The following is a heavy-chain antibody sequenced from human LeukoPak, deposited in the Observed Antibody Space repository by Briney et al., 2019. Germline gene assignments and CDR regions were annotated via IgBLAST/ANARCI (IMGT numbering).Heavy chain of an antibody. CDR1: GFTFEDYT. CDR2: VNWNSGSI. Sequence: GGSLRLSCAASGFTFEDYTMHWARQAPGKGLEWVARVNWNSGSIDYADSVKGRFTISRDNTKNSVYLQMNSLRAEDTALYYCAKDLGYGDYRINSDYFDYWGRGALVIVSS. J-gene: IGHJ4*02. D-gene: IGHD4-17*01. V-gene: IGHV3-9*01. CDR3: AKDLGYGDYRINSDYFDY.